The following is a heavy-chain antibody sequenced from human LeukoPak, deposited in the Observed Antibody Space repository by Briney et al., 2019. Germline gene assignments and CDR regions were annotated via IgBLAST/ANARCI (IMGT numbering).Heavy chain of an antibody. CDR3: ARGLAAAGTDYYYYMDV. Sequence: SETXSLTCAVYGGSFSGYYWSWIRQPPGKGLEWIGSIYYSGSTNYNPSLKSRVTMSVDTSKNQFSLKLSSVTAADTAVYYCARGLAAAGTDYYYYMDVWGKGTTVTVSS. CDR2: IYYSGST. J-gene: IGHJ6*03. CDR1: GGSFSGYY. V-gene: IGHV4-34*01. D-gene: IGHD6-13*01.